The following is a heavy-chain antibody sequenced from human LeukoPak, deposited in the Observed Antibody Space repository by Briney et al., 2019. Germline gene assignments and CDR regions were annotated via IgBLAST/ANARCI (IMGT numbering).Heavy chain of an antibody. CDR1: GFTFSSYA. CDR2: ISGSGGSK. V-gene: IGHV3-23*01. Sequence: GGSLRLSCAASGFTFSSYAMSWVRHPPGKGLERVSAISGSGGSKYYADSVKGRFTISTDNSKNPMYLQMNSLRAEDTAVYYCAKDRLSGYNFVGGFFDYWGQGTLVTVSS. CDR3: AKDRLSGYNFVGGFFDY. D-gene: IGHD3-22*01. J-gene: IGHJ4*02.